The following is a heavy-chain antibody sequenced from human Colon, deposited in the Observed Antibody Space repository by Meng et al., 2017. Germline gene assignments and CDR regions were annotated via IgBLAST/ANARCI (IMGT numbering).Heavy chain of an antibody. D-gene: IGHD1-26*01. CDR3: ARESLDYYSLDY. J-gene: IGHJ4*02. CDR2: IKQDGSVS. Sequence: GESLKISCEASAFSFSDYWMTWVRQAPGKGLEWVANIKQDGSVSDYVDSVKGRFTISRDNAKNTLYLQLNSLRAEDTAVYYCARESLDYYSLDYWGQGKLVNVDS. CDR1: AFSFSDYW. V-gene: IGHV3-7*01.